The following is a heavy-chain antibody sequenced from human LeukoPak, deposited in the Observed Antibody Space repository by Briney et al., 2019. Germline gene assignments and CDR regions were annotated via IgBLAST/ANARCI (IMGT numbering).Heavy chain of an antibody. V-gene: IGHV1-69*13. CDR2: ITPMFGTA. J-gene: IGHJ4*02. CDR1: GGTFSSYA. CDR3: ASKRGYSYGLDY. Sequence: SVKVSCKASGGTFSSYAISWVRQAPGQGFEWMGGITPMFGTANYAQKFQGRVTITADESTSTGYMELSSLRSEDTAVYYCASKRGYSYGLDYWGQGTLVTVSS. D-gene: IGHD5-18*01.